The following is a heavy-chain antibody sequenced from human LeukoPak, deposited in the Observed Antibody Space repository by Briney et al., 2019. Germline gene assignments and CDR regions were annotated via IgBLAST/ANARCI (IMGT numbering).Heavy chain of an antibody. CDR2: INPNSGGT. J-gene: IGHJ4*02. V-gene: IGHV1-2*02. Sequence: ASVKVSCKASGYTFTGYYMHWVRQAPGQGLEWMGWINPNSGGTNYAQKFQGRVTMTRDTSTSTAYMELSRLRSDDTAVYYCAGEYYYDSSGYYGLDYWGQGTLVTVSS. D-gene: IGHD3-22*01. CDR1: GYTFTGYY. CDR3: AGEYYYDSSGYYGLDY.